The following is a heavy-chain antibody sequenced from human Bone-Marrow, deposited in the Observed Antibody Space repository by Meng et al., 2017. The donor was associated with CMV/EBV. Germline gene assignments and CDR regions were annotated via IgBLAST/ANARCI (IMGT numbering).Heavy chain of an antibody. CDR2: IYYSGST. D-gene: IGHD5-18*01. CDR3: ARIRHGYSFGSLDY. V-gene: IGHV4-39*01. CDR1: GGSISSNSYY. Sequence: SETLSLTCTVSGGSISSNSYYWGGIRQPPGKGLEWIGNIYYSGSTYYNPSLKSRLTISVDPSENQFSLRLGSVTAADTAVYYCARIRHGYSFGSLDYWGQGTRVTVSS. J-gene: IGHJ4*02.